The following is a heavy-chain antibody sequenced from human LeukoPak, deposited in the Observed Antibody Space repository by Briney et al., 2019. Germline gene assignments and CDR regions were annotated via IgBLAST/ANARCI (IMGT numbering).Heavy chain of an antibody. CDR3: ASSGWYKYYYMDV. Sequence: PSETLSLTCTVSGGSISSSSYYWSWIRQPAGKGLEWIGRIYTSGNTNYNPSLKSRVTISVDTSKNQFSLNLSSVTAADTAVYYCASSGWYKYYYMDVWGKGTTVTVSS. D-gene: IGHD6-19*01. V-gene: IGHV4-61*02. CDR1: GGSISSSSYY. CDR2: IYTSGNT. J-gene: IGHJ6*03.